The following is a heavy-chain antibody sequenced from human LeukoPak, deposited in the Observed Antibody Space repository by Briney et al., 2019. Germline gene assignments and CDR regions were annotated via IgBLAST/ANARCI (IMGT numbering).Heavy chain of an antibody. D-gene: IGHD3-16*02. CDR2: ISYDGTTK. Sequence: GGSLRLSCAASGFSFSSYAMHWVRQAPGKGPKWVTVISYDGTTKYYVDSVKGRFTISRDNSKNTLYLQMNSLRPEDTAVYYCARDEKILSTNYYYDMDVWGQGTTVTVAS. CDR3: ARDEKILSTNYYYDMDV. J-gene: IGHJ6*02. CDR1: GFSFSSYA. V-gene: IGHV3-30-3*01.